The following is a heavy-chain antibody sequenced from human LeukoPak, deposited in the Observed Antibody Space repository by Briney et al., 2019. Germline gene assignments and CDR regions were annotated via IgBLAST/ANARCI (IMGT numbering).Heavy chain of an antibody. V-gene: IGHV4-39*01. CDR3: ARSFRSRTHYNWFDP. J-gene: IGHJ5*02. D-gene: IGHD2-2*01. Sequence: SETLSLTCSVSGGSISSSSYYWGWIRQPPGKGLEWIGSIYYSGSTYYNPSLKSRVTISVDTSKNQFSLKLSSVTAADTAVYYCARSFRSRTHYNWFDPWGQGTLVTVSS. CDR1: GGSISSSSYY. CDR2: IYYSGST.